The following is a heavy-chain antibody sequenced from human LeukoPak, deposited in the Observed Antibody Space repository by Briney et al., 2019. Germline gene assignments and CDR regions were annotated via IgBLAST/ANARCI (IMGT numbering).Heavy chain of an antibody. V-gene: IGHV4-39*07. CDR3: ARLDRRRQPGGY. Sequence: SETLSLTCTVSGGSISSSSYYWGWIRQPPGKGLEWIGSIYYSGSTYYNPSLKSRVTISVGTSKNQFSLKLSSVTAADTAVYYCARLDRRRQPGGYWGQGTLVTVSS. J-gene: IGHJ4*02. CDR1: GGSISSSSYY. D-gene: IGHD3-16*01. CDR2: IYYSGST.